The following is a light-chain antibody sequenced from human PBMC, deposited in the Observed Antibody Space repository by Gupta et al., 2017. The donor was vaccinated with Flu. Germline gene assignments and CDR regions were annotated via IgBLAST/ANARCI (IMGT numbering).Light chain of an antibody. J-gene: IGLJ3*02. V-gene: IGLV8-61*01. CDR1: SGSVSTSYY. CDR2: STN. CDR3: VLYMGSGISGV. Sequence: QTVVTQEPSFSVSPGGKVTLTCGLSSGSVSTSYYPSWYQQTPGQAPRTLIYSTNTRSSGVPDRFSGSILGNKAALTITGAQADDESDYYCVLYMGSGISGVFGGGTKLTVL.